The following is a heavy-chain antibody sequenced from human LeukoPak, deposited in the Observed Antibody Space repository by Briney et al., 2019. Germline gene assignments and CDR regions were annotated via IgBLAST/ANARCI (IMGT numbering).Heavy chain of an antibody. J-gene: IGHJ3*02. CDR1: GGSLSSGSYY. D-gene: IGHD1-26*01. CDR2: IYTSGST. CDR3: AKQWEPYDAFDI. Sequence: SQTLSLSCTGSGGSLSSGSYYWSWIRQPAGKGLEWIGRIYTSGSTNYNPSLTSRVTISVDTSKNQFSLKLSSVTAADTAVYYCAKQWEPYDAFDIWGQGTMVTVSS. V-gene: IGHV4-61*02.